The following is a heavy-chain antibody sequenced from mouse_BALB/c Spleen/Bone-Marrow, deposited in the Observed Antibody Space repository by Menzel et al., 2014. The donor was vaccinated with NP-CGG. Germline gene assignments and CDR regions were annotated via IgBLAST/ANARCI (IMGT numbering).Heavy chain of an antibody. Sequence: EVQVVESGGGLVKPGGSLKLSCAASGFIFSSYAMSWVRQTPEKRLEWVATISSGGSYTYYPDSVKGRFTISRDNAKNTLYLQMSGLRSEDTAMYYCARHGITRLLDYWGQGTTLTVSS. V-gene: IGHV5-9-3*01. J-gene: IGHJ2*01. D-gene: IGHD2-4*01. CDR2: ISSGGSYT. CDR1: GFIFSSYA. CDR3: ARHGITRLLDY.